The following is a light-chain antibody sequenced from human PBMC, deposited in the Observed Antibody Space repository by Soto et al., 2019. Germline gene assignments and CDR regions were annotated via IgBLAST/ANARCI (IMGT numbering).Light chain of an antibody. V-gene: IGKV1-39*01. CDR1: QSISTY. J-gene: IGKJ4*01. Sequence: DIQMTQSPSSLSASVGDRVTITCRASQSISTYLHWYQQKPGKAPNLLIYAASTLQSGVPSRFSGSGSGTDFTLTISSLQPEDFATYFCQHGYSTPLTFGGGTKGDI. CDR2: AAS. CDR3: QHGYSTPLT.